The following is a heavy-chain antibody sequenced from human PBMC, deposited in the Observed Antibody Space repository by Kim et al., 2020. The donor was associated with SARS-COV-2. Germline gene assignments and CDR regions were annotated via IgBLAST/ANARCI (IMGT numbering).Heavy chain of an antibody. J-gene: IGHJ4*02. CDR1: GFIFGDYV. D-gene: IGHD3-22*01. CDR3: TRVVDSSGYYYFFDY. CDR2: IRRKAYGGTI. Sequence: GGSLRLSCTASGFIFGDYVMSWVRQAPGKGLEWVGFIRRKAYGGTIEYAASVKGRFTISRDDSKSIAYLQMNSLKTEDTAVYYCTRVVDSSGYYYFFDYWGQGTLVTVSS. V-gene: IGHV3-49*04.